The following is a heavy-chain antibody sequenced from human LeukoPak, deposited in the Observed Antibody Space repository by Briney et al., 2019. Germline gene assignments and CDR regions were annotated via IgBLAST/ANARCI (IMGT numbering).Heavy chain of an antibody. D-gene: IGHD3-16*01. CDR3: ARQLGPRGYYYYMDV. CDR1: GYSFTSYW. Sequence: GESLKISCKGSGYSFTSYWIGWVRQMPGKGLEWMGFIYPGDSDTRYSPSFQGQVTISADKSISTAYLQWSSLKASDTAMYYCARQLGPRGYYYYMDVWGKGTTVTVSS. V-gene: IGHV5-51*01. J-gene: IGHJ6*03. CDR2: IYPGDSDT.